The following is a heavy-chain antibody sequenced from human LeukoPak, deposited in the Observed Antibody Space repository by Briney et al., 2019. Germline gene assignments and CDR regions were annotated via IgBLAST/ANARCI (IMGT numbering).Heavy chain of an antibody. Sequence: GASVKVSCKASGYTFTGYYMHWVRQAPGQGLEWMGWINPNSGGTNYAQNFQGRVTMTRDTSTSTAYMELSRLRSDDTALYYCARASGRYSDAFDIWGQGTMVTVSS. D-gene: IGHD1-26*01. CDR2: INPNSGGT. CDR3: ARASGRYSDAFDI. V-gene: IGHV1-2*02. CDR1: GYTFTGYY. J-gene: IGHJ3*02.